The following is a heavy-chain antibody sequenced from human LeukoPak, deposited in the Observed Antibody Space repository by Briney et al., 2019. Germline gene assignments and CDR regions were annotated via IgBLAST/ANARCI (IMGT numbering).Heavy chain of an antibody. J-gene: IGHJ4*02. Sequence: PGGSLRLSCAASGFTYSSYSMNWVRQAPGKGLEWVSSISSSSSYIYYADSVKGRFTISRDNAKNSLYLQMNSLRAEDTAVYYCARAQLPAVQWYYFDYWGQGTLVTVSS. CDR2: ISSSSSYI. D-gene: IGHD2-2*01. V-gene: IGHV3-21*04. CDR1: GFTYSSYS. CDR3: ARAQLPAVQWYYFDY.